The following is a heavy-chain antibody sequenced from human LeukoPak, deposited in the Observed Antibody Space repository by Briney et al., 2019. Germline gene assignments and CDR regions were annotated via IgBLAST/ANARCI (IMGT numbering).Heavy chain of an antibody. CDR2: ISGGGGTT. CDR1: GFTFSSYG. J-gene: IGHJ4*02. Sequence: GGSLGLSCAASGFTFSSYGMNWVRQAPGKGLEWVSYISGGGGTTYYADSVKGRFTTSRDNAKNSLYLQMNTLRDEDTADYYCARDRSSTAAPSLPYWGQGTLVTVSS. V-gene: IGHV3-48*02. CDR3: ARDRSSTAAPSLPY. D-gene: IGHD6-13*01.